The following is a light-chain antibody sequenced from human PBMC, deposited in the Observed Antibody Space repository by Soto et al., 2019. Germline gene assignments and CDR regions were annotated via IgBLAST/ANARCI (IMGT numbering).Light chain of an antibody. J-gene: IGKJ3*01. CDR3: QQFYSTLT. V-gene: IGKV4-1*01. CDR1: QSVLYSSNNKNY. Sequence: DIVMTQSPDSLAVSLGERATINCKSSQSVLYSSNNKNYLAWYQQKPGQPPKLLISWASTRESGLPDRFSGSGSGTDFTLTITSLQAEDVAVSYCQQFYSTLTFGPGTRVDIK. CDR2: WAS.